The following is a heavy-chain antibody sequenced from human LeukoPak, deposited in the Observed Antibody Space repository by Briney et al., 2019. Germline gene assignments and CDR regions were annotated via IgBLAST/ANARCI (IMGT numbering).Heavy chain of an antibody. V-gene: IGHV4-39*01. CDR1: GGSISSSFY. D-gene: IGHD1-26*01. J-gene: IGHJ1*01. CDR3: ARQGQSGSYTAEFFEH. Sequence: KTSETLSLTCSVSGGSISSSFYWGWIRQSPGEGLEWIGSIYYGGSTYYNPSLKSRVTISVDTSRNQFSLRLNYVTVADTAVYHCARQGQSGSYTAEFFEHWGQGTLVTV. CDR2: IYYGGST.